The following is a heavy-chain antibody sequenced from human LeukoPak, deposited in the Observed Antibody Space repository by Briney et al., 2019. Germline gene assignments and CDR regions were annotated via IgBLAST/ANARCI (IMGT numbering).Heavy chain of an antibody. D-gene: IGHD2-15*01. J-gene: IGHJ4*02. V-gene: IGHV1-69*06. CDR1: VGTFSSYA. Sequence: SVNVSCTASVGTFSSYAISWVRQAPGQGLEWMGGIIPIFGTANYAQKFQGRVTITADKSTSTAYMELSSLRSEDTAVYYCARGEVVAATPYYFDYWGQGTLVTVSS. CDR3: ARGEVVAATPYYFDY. CDR2: IIPIFGTA.